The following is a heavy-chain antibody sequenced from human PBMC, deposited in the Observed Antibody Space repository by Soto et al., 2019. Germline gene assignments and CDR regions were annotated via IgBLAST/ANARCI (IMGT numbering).Heavy chain of an antibody. CDR1: GGSIISRSCY. CDR3: ARLLHYDTNAYYFPSELDF. D-gene: IGHD3-22*01. V-gene: IGHV4-39*01. J-gene: IGHJ6*04. Sequence: PSQTLSLTCTVSGGSIISRSCYWGWIRQPPGKGLEWIGSVLNSGDTYYNPSLKSRVAISIDRSRDQFTLKLSSVTAADTAVYSCARLLHYDTNAYYFPSELDFRRKRTTVTVSS. CDR2: VLNSGDT.